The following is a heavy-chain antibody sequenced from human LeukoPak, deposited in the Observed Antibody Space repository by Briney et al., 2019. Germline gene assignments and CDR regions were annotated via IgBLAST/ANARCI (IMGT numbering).Heavy chain of an antibody. D-gene: IGHD3-22*01. CDR1: GFTFSSYA. CDR3: AKYLYDSSGYYDAAPLDS. J-gene: IGHJ4*02. V-gene: IGHV3-23*01. Sequence: GGSLSLSCAASGFTFSSYAMTWVRQAPGKGLEWVSSISDNAYTTYYADSVRGRFTISRDNSKNTLYLQMIGLRPEDTAVYSCAKYLYDSSGYYDAAPLDSWGQGTLVTVFS. CDR2: ISDNAYTT.